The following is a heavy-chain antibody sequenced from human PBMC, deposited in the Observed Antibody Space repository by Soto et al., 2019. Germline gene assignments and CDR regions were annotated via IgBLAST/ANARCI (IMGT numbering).Heavy chain of an antibody. CDR2: INHSGST. CDR3: ARGLVGFWDPYGRAAFDI. CDR1: GGSFSGYY. J-gene: IGHJ3*02. D-gene: IGHD3-10*01. Sequence: PSETLSLTCAVYGGSFSGYYWSWIRQPPGKGLEWIGEINHSGSTNYNPSLKSRVTISVDTSKNQFSLKLSSVTAADTAVYYCARGLVGFWDPYGRAAFDIWGQGTMVTVSS. V-gene: IGHV4-34*01.